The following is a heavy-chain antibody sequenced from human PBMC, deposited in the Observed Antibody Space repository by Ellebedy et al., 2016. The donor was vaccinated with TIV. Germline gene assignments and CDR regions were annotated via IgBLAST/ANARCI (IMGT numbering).Heavy chain of an antibody. V-gene: IGHV5-51*01. Sequence: GESLKISCKGSGYSFTSYWIGWVRQMPGKGLEWMGIIYPGDSDTRYSPSFQGQVTISADKSISTAYLQWSSLKASDTAMYYCATRESPFSYYYGSGSFAFDIWGQGTMVTVSS. J-gene: IGHJ3*02. CDR3: ATRESPFSYYYGSGSFAFDI. CDR1: GYSFTSYW. D-gene: IGHD3-10*01. CDR2: IYPGDSDT.